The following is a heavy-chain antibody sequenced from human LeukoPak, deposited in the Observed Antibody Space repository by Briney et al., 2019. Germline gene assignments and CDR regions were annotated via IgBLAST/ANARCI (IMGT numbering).Heavy chain of an antibody. CDR2: INPSGGTT. J-gene: IGHJ6*02. CDR3: ARPTSIMPASNIYYYYYAMDV. V-gene: IGHV1-46*01. D-gene: IGHD2-2*01. CDR1: GYTFTSYY. Sequence: ASVKVSCKASGYTFTSYYMHWVRQAPGQGLEWMGIINPSGGTTTYAQKFQGRVTMTRDTSTSTVYMDLSSLRSEDTAVCYCARPTSIMPASNIYYYYYAMDVWGQGTTVTVSS.